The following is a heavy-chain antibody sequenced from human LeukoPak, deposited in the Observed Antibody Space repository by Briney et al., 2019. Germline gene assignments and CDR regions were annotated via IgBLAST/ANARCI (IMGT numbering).Heavy chain of an antibody. CDR1: GGSISSYY. Sequence: SETLSLTCTVSGGSISSYYWSWIRQPPGQGLEWIGYIYYSGSTNYNPSLKSRVTISVDTSKNQFSLKLSSVTAADTAVYYCARQVVTAIGPDAFDLWGQGTMVTVSS. CDR3: ARQVVTAIGPDAFDL. CDR2: IYYSGST. J-gene: IGHJ3*01. D-gene: IGHD2-21*02. V-gene: IGHV4-59*01.